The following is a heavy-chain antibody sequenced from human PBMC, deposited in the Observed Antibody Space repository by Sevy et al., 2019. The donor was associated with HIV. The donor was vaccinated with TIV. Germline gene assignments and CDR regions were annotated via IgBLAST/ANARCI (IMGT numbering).Heavy chain of an antibody. D-gene: IGHD3-3*01. J-gene: IGHJ4*02. CDR3: AHSARKTYYDFCSGYYGAPNYFDY. V-gene: IGHV2-5*02. CDR2: IYWDDDK. Sequence: SGPTLVKPTQTLTLTCTFSGFSLSTSGVGVGWIRQPPGKALEWLALIYWDDDKRYSPSLKSRLTITKDTSKNQVVLTMTNMDPVDTATYYCAHSARKTYYDFCSGYYGAPNYFDYWGQGTLVTVSS. CDR1: GFSLSTSGVG.